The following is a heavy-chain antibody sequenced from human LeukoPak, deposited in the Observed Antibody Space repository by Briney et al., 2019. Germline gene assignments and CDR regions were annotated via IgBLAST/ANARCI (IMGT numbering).Heavy chain of an antibody. V-gene: IGHV3-33*06. D-gene: IGHD3-3*01. CDR2: IWYDGSNK. CDR3: AKDRDYNFWGGYLDY. J-gene: IGHJ4*02. Sequence: GGSLRLSCAASGFTFSSYGMHWVRQAPGKGLEWVAVIWYDGSNKYYADSVKGRFTISRDNSKNTLYLQMNSLRAEDTAVYYCAKDRDYNFWGGYLDYWGQGTLVTVS. CDR1: GFTFSSYG.